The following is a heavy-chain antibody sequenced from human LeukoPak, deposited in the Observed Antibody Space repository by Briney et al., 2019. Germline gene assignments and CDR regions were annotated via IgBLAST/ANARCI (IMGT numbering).Heavy chain of an antibody. V-gene: IGHV1-8*01. CDR3: ARGRGGSPYYDFWSGYYQGNWFDP. CDR2: MNPNSGNT. J-gene: IGHJ5*02. Sequence: ASVKVSCKASGYTFTSYDINWVRQATGQGLEWMGWMNPNSGNTGYAQKFQGRVTMTRNTSISTAYMELSSLRSEDTAVYYCARGRGGSPYYDFWSGYYQGNWFDPWGQGTLVTVSS. CDR1: GYTFTSYD. D-gene: IGHD3-3*01.